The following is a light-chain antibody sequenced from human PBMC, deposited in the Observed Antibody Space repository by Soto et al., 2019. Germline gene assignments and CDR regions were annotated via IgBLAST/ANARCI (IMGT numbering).Light chain of an antibody. CDR3: QQCGSSPQT. J-gene: IGKJ1*01. CDR1: QGVSSN. V-gene: IGKV3-20*01. CDR2: GAS. Sequence: EIVMTQAPAILSVSPGERATISCRASQGVSSNLAWYQQKPGKAPRLLIYGASSRATGIPDRFSGSRSGTDFTLTISRLEPEDFAVYYCQQCGSSPQTFGQGTKVDIK.